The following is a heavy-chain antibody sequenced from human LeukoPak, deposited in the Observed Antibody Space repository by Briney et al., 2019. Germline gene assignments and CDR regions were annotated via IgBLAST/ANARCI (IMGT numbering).Heavy chain of an antibody. J-gene: IGHJ4*02. V-gene: IGHV4-34*01. CDR3: ARFLYGDPY. CDR2: INHTEGT. CDR1: GGSFSGYY. Sequence: PSETLSLTCAVYGGSFSGYYWSWIRQPPGKGLEWVGEINHTEGTNDNPSLKSRVTISVDTSKNHFSLKLSSVTAADTAVYYCARFLYGDPYWGQGTLVTVSS. D-gene: IGHD2-21*02.